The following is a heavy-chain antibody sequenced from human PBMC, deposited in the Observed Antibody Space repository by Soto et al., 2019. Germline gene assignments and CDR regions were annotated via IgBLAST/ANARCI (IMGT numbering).Heavy chain of an antibody. D-gene: IGHD6-13*01. Sequence: PWGSLRLSCTASGFTFGDYAMSWFRQAPGKGLEWVGFIRSKAYGGTTEYAASVKGRFTISRDDSKSIAYLQMNSLKTEDTAVYYCTRDLFEQQLVWYYYGMDVWGQGTTVTVSS. CDR1: GFTFGDYA. CDR2: IRSKAYGGTT. V-gene: IGHV3-49*03. J-gene: IGHJ6*02. CDR3: TRDLFEQQLVWYYYGMDV.